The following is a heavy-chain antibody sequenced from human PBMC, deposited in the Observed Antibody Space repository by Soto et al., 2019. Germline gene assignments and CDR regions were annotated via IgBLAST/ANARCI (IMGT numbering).Heavy chain of an antibody. J-gene: IGHJ4*02. CDR3: AKDYSYDSSGVLDY. D-gene: IGHD3-22*01. CDR1: EFTFRSYA. V-gene: IGHV3-23*01. Sequence: HPGGSLRLSCAASEFTFRSYAMSWVRQAPGEGLEWVSAISDIGDITYYADSVKGRFTISRDNSKNTLFLQMDSLRPEDTAVYFCAKDYSYDSSGVLDYWGQGTLVTVSS. CDR2: ISDIGDIT.